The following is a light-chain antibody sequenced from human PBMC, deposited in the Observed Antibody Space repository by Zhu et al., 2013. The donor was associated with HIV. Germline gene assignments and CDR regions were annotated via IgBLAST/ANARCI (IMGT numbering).Light chain of an antibody. CDR1: QSVTGTY. V-gene: IGKV3-20*01. CDR2: GAS. Sequence: EIVLTQSPGTLSLSPGERATLSCRASQSVTGTYLAWYQQKPGQAPRLLIYGASTRATGIPDRFSGSGSGTDFTLTISRLEPEDFAVYYCQQYGSSPVSFGQGTKLEIK. J-gene: IGKJ2*03. CDR3: QQYGSSPVS.